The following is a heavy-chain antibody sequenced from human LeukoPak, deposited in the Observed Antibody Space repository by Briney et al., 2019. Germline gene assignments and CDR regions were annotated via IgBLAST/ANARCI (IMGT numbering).Heavy chain of an antibody. Sequence: AGSLRLSCAAYGFTLSNYATSWVRQAPGKGLEWVSCISRSDDTTYYAASVRGRFAFSRDNPKNTLNLQMNSLRAEDTAIYYCAKVFLATVPTWGQGTLVTVSS. CDR1: GFTLSNYA. D-gene: IGHD4-17*01. V-gene: IGHV3-23*01. CDR2: ISRSDDTT. CDR3: AKVFLATVPT. J-gene: IGHJ5*02.